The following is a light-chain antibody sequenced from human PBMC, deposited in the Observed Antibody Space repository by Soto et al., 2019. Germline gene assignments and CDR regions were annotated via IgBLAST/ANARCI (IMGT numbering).Light chain of an antibody. CDR3: QQYDTIQYT. J-gene: IGKJ2*01. CDR1: QDITTY. V-gene: IGKV1-33*01. Sequence: DIQMTQSPSSLSASVGDRVTITCQASQDITTYLNWFQQKPGKAPKLLIYGASHLETGVPSRFSGRGSGTDFTFAISSLQPEDIATYYCQQYDTIQYTFGQGTKLEIK. CDR2: GAS.